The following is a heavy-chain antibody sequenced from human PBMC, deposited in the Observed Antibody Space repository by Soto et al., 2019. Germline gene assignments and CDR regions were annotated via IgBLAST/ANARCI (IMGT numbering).Heavy chain of an antibody. Sequence: PGGSLRLSCAASGFTFSDYYMSWLRQAPGKGPEWLSYISSSSTYTNYADSVQGRFTISRDNAKNSLYLQMNDLRAGDTAVYYCARDHYDILTGSGWFDPWGQGTLVTVSS. V-gene: IGHV3-11*06. CDR2: ISSSSTYT. CDR1: GFTFSDYY. D-gene: IGHD3-9*01. CDR3: ARDHYDILTGSGWFDP. J-gene: IGHJ5*02.